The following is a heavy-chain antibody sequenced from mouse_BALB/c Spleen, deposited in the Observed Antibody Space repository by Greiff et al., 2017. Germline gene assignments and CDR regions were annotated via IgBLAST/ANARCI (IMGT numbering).Heavy chain of an antibody. CDR2: ISYSGST. CDR3: ARGIHYYGYGFAY. J-gene: IGHJ3*01. V-gene: IGHV3-2*02. Sequence: EVKVEESGPGLVKPSQSLSLTCTVTGYSITSDYAWNWIRQFPGNKLEWMGYISYSGSTSYNPSLKSRISITRDTSKNQFFLQLNSVTTEDTATYYCARGIHYYGYGFAYWGQGTLVTVSA. D-gene: IGHD1-2*01. CDR1: GYSITSDYA.